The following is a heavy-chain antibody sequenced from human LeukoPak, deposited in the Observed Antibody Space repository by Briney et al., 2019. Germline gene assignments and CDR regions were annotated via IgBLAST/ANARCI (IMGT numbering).Heavy chain of an antibody. CDR2: ISSSGSTI. CDR1: GFTFSSYE. CDR3: ARDSSSWYFDY. D-gene: IGHD6-13*01. Sequence: GGSLRLSCAASGFTFSSYEMHWVRQAPGKGLQWISYISSSGSTINYADSVKGRFTISRDNAKNSLYLQMNSLRAEDTAVYYCARDSSSWYFDYWGQGNLVTVSS. V-gene: IGHV3-48*03. J-gene: IGHJ4*02.